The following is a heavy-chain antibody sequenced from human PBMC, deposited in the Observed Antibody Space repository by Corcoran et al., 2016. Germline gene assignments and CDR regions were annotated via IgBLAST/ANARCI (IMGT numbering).Heavy chain of an antibody. CDR3: ARDKGVKQWLDAFDP. CDR1: GYTFTSYD. CDR2: MNPNSGNT. Sequence: QVQLVQSGAEVKKPGASVKVSCKASGYTFTSYDINWVRQATGQGLEWMGWMNPNSGNTGYAQKFQGRVTMTRNTSISTAYMELSRLRSEDPAGDYCARDKGVKQWLDAFDPWGQGTLVTVSS. J-gene: IGHJ5*02. D-gene: IGHD6-19*01. V-gene: IGHV1-8*01.